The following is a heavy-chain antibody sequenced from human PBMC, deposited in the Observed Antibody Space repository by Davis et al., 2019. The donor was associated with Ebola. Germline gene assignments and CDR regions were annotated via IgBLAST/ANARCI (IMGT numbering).Heavy chain of an antibody. D-gene: IGHD4/OR15-4a*01. CDR1: GFTFTDYY. Sequence: GESLKISCAASGFTFTDYYMGWIRQAPGKGLEWVSYISGDSLYTNYADSVRGRFTISRDDAKNSLYLQMNSLRAEDTAVYYCASHDYGVDYYQYYGMDVWGQGTTVTVSS. V-gene: IGHV3-11*06. CDR3: ASHDYGVDYYQYYGMDV. J-gene: IGHJ6*02. CDR2: ISGDSLYT.